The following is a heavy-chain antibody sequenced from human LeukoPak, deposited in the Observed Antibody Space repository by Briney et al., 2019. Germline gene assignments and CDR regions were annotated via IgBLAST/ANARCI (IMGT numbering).Heavy chain of an antibody. D-gene: IGHD6-19*01. J-gene: IGHJ6*02. CDR3: ARDRASSGWLYYYYYYGMDV. V-gene: IGHV3-23*01. CDR2: ISGSGGST. CDR1: GFTFSSYA. Sequence: GGSLRLSCAASGFTFSSYAMSWVRQAPGKGLEWVSAISGSGGSTYYADSVKGRFTISRDNAKNSLYLQMNSLRAEDTAVYYCARDRASSGWLYYYYYYGMDVWGQGTTVTVSS.